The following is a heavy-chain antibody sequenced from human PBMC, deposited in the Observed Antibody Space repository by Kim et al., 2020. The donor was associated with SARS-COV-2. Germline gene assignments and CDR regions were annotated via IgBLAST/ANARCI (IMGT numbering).Heavy chain of an antibody. V-gene: IGHV4-30-4*01. CDR1: GGSISSGDYY. CDR3: ARGNVVVTGNIDY. J-gene: IGHJ4*02. D-gene: IGHD2-21*02. CDR2: IYYSGST. Sequence: SETLSLTCTVSGGSISSGDYYWSWIRQPPGKGLEWIGYIYYSGSTYYNPSLKSRVTISVDTSKNQFSLKLSSVTAADTAVYYCARGNVVVTGNIDYWGQGTLVTVSS.